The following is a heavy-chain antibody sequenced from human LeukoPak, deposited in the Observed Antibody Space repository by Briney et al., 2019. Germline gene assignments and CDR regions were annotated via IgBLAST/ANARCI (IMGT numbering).Heavy chain of an antibody. CDR1: GFTFDDYA. Sequence: GRSLRLSCAASGFTFDDYAMHWVRQAPGKGLEWVSGISWNSGSIGYADSVKGRFTISRDNAKNSLYLQMNSLRAEDTALYYCAKDLAPLATSGAFDIWGQGTMVAVSS. D-gene: IGHD1-26*01. J-gene: IGHJ3*02. V-gene: IGHV3-9*01. CDR3: AKDLAPLATSGAFDI. CDR2: ISWNSGSI.